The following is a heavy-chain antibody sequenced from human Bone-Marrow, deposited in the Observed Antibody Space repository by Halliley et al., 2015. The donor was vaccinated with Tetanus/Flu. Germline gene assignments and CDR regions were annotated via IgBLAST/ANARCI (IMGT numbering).Heavy chain of an antibody. D-gene: IGHD7-27*01. J-gene: IGHJ3*01. V-gene: IGHV4-34*01. CDR3: ARGGSVEMGTTIPEGNGFDV. CDR2: IYHSGGT. CDR1: NGSFSNYY. Sequence: TLSLTCAVYNGSFSNYYWSWIRQPPGKGLEWIGEIYHSGGTNYNPSLKSRVTISVDRTKNRFSLKLNSVTAADTAVYYCARGGSVEMGTTIPEGNGFDVWGRGTMVTVSS.